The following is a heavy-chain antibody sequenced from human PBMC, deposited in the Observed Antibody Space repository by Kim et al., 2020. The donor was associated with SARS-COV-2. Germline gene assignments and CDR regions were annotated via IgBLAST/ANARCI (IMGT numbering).Heavy chain of an antibody. CDR1: GHTFTEDS. Sequence: ASVKVSCKTSGHTFTEDSIHWVRQAPGQRLEWMGGIDCGNGDTIYSQKFQGRVTFTTDTSASTGYMELSSLTSEDSAVYYCLGGDCFDYWFQGTLVTVS. J-gene: IGHJ4*02. V-gene: IGHV1-3*01. CDR3: LGGDCFDY. D-gene: IGHD3-16*01. CDR2: IDCGNGDT.